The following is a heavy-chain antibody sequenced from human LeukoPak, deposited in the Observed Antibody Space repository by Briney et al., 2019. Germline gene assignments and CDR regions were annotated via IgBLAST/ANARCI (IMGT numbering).Heavy chain of an antibody. CDR1: GGTFSSYA. D-gene: IGHD6-6*01. CDR3: ASAPLAARLSNYYYYYMDV. CDR2: IIPIFGTA. V-gene: IGHV1-69*05. J-gene: IGHJ6*03. Sequence: SVKVSCKASGGTFSSYAISRVRQAPGQGLEWMGGIIPIFGTANYAQKFQGRVTITTDESTSTAYMELSSLRSEDTAVYYCASAPLAARLSNYYYYYMDVWGKGTTVTVSS.